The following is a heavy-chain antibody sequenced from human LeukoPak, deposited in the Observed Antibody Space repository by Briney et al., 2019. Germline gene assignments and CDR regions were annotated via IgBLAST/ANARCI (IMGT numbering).Heavy chain of an antibody. CDR2: MNPNSGNT. V-gene: IGHV1-8*01. J-gene: IGHJ4*02. D-gene: IGHD2-2*01. CDR3: ARGVARADRSGYGSSTSCPRPYYFAY. CDR1: GYTFTSFD. Sequence: ASVKVSCKASGYTFTSFDINWVRQATGQGLEWMGWMNPNSGNTGYAQKLQGRVTMTRNTSISTAYMELSSLRSEDTAVYYCARGVARADRSGYGSSTSCPRPYYFAYWGQGTLVTVPP.